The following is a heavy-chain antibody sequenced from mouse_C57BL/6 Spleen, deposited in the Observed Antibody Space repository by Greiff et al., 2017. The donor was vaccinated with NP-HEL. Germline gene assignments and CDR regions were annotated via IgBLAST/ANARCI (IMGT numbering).Heavy chain of an antibody. D-gene: IGHD1-1*01. CDR3: APYYGSSYDWYFDV. J-gene: IGHJ1*03. V-gene: IGHV1-42*01. CDR1: GYSFTGYY. CDR2: INPSTGGT. Sequence: EVQLQQSGPELVKPGASVKISCKASGYSFTGYYMNWVKQSPEKSLEWIGEINPSTGGTTSNQKFKAKATLTVDKSSSTAYMQLKSLTSEDSAVYYCAPYYGSSYDWYFDVWGTGTTVTVSS.